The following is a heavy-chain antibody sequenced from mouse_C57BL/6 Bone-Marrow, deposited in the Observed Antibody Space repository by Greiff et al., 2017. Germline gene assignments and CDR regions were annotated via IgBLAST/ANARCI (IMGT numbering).Heavy chain of an antibody. J-gene: IGHJ4*01. CDR2: IDPSDSET. D-gene: IGHD1-1*01. Sequence: QVQLQQPGAELVRPGSSVKLSCKASGYTFTSYWMHWVKQRPIQGLEWIGNIDPSDSETHYNQKFKDKATLTVDKSSSTAYMQLSSLTSEDSAVYYGARRGITTVVAGDAMDYWGQGTSVTVSS. V-gene: IGHV1-52*01. CDR1: GYTFTSYW. CDR3: ARRGITTVVAGDAMDY.